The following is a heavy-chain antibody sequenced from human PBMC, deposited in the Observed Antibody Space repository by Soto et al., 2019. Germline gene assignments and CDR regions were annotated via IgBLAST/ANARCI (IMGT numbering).Heavy chain of an antibody. J-gene: IGHJ4*02. CDR2: ISAYNGNT. CDR1: GYTFTSYG. Sequence: QVQLVQSGAEVKKPGASVKVSCKASGYTFTSYGISWVRQAPGQGLEWMGWISAYNGNTNYAQKLXGXAXMXXDPATSTAYMELRSLRSDDTAVYSCARGNGLTGGYWGQGTLVTVSS. CDR3: ARGNGLTGGY. D-gene: IGHD3-22*01. V-gene: IGHV1-18*01.